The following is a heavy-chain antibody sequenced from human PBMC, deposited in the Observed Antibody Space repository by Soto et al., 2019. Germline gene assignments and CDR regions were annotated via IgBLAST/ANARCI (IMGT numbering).Heavy chain of an antibody. D-gene: IGHD2-15*01. CDR1: GYSFTSYW. CDR3: ARQVGRCSGGSCYSAP. J-gene: IGHJ5*01. V-gene: IGHV5-51*01. CDR2: IYPGDSDT. Sequence: PGESLKISCKGSGYSFTSYWIGWVRQMPGKGLERMGIIYPGDSDTRYSPSFQGQVTISADKCISTAYLQWSSMKASDTVMYYCARQVGRCSGGSCYSAPWGQGTLVTVSS.